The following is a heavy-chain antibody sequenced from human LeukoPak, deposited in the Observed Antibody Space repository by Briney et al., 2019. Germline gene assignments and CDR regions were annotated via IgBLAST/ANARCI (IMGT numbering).Heavy chain of an antibody. CDR3: ARGHYGLDV. CDR2: ISPSGSSI. J-gene: IGHJ6*02. CDR1: GFTLSDYY. V-gene: IGHV3-11*01. Sequence: GGSPRLSCTASGFTLSDYYLSWIRQAPGEGLEWVSYISPSGSSIYYADSVKGRFSISRDNARNSLFLQMNSLRAEDTAVYYCARGHYGLDVWGQGTTVTVSS.